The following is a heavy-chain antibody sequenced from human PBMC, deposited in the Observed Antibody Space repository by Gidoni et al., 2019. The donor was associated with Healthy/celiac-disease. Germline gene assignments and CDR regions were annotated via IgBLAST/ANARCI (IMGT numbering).Heavy chain of an antibody. Sequence: QVQLQQWAAGLLKPSETLYLTCAVYGGSFSGYYWSWIRQPPGKGLEWIGEINHSGSTNYNPSLKSRVTISVDTSKNQFSLKLSSVTAADTAVYYCARGATMIVVVPHAFDIWGQGTMVTVSS. CDR3: ARGATMIVVVPHAFDI. J-gene: IGHJ3*02. CDR2: INHSGST. V-gene: IGHV4-34*01. D-gene: IGHD3-22*01. CDR1: GGSFSGYY.